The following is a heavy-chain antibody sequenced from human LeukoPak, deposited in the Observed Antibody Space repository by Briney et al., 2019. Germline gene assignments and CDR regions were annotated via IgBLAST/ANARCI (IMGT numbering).Heavy chain of an antibody. Sequence: SETPSLTCTVSGGSISSYYWSWIRQPPGKGLEWIGYIYYSGSTNYNPSLKSRVTISVDTSKNQFSLKLSSVTAADTAVYYCARGRVAAAGPFDYWGQGTLVTVSS. D-gene: IGHD6-13*01. CDR2: IYYSGST. CDR3: ARGRVAAAGPFDY. V-gene: IGHV4-59*01. J-gene: IGHJ4*02. CDR1: GGSISSYY.